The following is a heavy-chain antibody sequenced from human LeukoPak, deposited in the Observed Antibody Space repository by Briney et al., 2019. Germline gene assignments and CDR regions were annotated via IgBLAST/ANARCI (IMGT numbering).Heavy chain of an antibody. CDR3: ARDPHYRLYYYYGMDV. Sequence: APVKVSCKASGYTFTGYYMHWVRQAPGQGLEWMGWINPNSGGTNYAQKFQGRVTMTRDTSISTAYMELSRLRSDDTAVYYCARDPHYRLYYYYGMDVWGQGTTVTVSS. CDR1: GYTFTGYY. V-gene: IGHV1-2*02. J-gene: IGHJ6*02. CDR2: INPNSGGT. D-gene: IGHD4-11*01.